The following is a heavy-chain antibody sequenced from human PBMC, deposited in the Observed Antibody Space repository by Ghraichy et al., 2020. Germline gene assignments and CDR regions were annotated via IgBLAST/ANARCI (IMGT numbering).Heavy chain of an antibody. V-gene: IGHV3-21*01. CDR1: GFTFSSHS. CDR2: ISSSSSYI. J-gene: IGHJ4*02. D-gene: IGHD6-19*01. CDR3: VRGADGSGWLTDFDY. Sequence: GGSLRLSCAASGFTFSSHSMNWVRQAPGKGPEWVSSISSSSSYIYYADSVKGRFTISRDNAKNSLYLQMNSLRAEDTAIYYCVRGADGSGWLTDFDYWGQGTLVTVSS.